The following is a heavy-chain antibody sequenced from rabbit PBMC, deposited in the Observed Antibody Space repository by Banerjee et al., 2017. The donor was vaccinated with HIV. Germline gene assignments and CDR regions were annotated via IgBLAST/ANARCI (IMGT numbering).Heavy chain of an antibody. CDR2: INAITGKA. CDR3: ARDLLGVIGWNFGL. D-gene: IGHD1-1*01. Sequence: QEQLVESGGGLVKPGASLTLTCKASGFPFSEKAVMCWVRQAPGKGLTWIACINAITGKAVYASWAKGRFTISKTSSNTVTLQMTSLTAADTATCFCARDLLGVIGWNFGLWGPGTLVTVS. V-gene: IGHV1S45*01. CDR1: GFPFSEKAV. J-gene: IGHJ4*01.